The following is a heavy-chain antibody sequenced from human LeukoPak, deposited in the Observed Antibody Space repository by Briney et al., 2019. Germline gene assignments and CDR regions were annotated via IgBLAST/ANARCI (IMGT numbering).Heavy chain of an antibody. J-gene: IGHJ4*02. D-gene: IGHD1-26*01. CDR3: ARVGWELRGLYYFDY. Sequence: SVKVSCKASGGTFSSYAISWVRQAPGQGLEWMGGIIPIFGTANYAQKFQGRVTITTDESTSTAYMELSSLRSEDTAVYYCARVGWELRGLYYFDYWGQGTLVTVSS. CDR1: GGTFSSYA. V-gene: IGHV1-69*05. CDR2: IIPIFGTA.